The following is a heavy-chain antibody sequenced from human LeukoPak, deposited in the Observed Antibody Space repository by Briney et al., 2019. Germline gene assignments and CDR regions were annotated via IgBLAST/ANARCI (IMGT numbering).Heavy chain of an antibody. CDR1: GYTFTAYY. CDR2: INPDSGGT. Sequence: ASVKVSSKASGYTFTAYYMHWVRQAPGQGLEWMGWINPDSGGTNYAQKFQGWVTMTRDTSISTAYMELSRLRSDDTAVYYCARLLVRGGYYFDYWGQGTLVTVSS. V-gene: IGHV1-2*04. CDR3: ARLLVRGGYYFDY. J-gene: IGHJ4*02. D-gene: IGHD3-16*01.